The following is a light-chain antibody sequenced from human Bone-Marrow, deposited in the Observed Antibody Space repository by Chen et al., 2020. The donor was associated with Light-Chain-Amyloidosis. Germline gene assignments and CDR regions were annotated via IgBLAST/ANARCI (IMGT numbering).Light chain of an antibody. V-gene: IGLV2-14*01. CDR1: SSDVGGDNH. Sequence: QSALTQPASVSGSPGQSITISCTGTSSDVGGDNHVSWYQQHPDKAPKLRIYEVTNRPSWVPYRFSGSKSDNTASLTSSGLQTEDEADYFCSSYTITNTLVFGSGTRVTVL. CDR2: EVT. J-gene: IGLJ1*01. CDR3: SSYTITNTLV.